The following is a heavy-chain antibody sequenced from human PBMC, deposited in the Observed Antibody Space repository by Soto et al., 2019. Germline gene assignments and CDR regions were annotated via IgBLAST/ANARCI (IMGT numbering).Heavy chain of an antibody. Sequence: LRLSCAASGFTFSNYAMNWVRQAPGKGLEWVSGIGGSGDNIYYADSVKGRFTISRDNCKSTLYLQMNSLRAEDTAVYYCAKDRDSRSWDDAFDIWGQGTMVTVSS. CDR3: AKDRDSRSWDDAFDI. V-gene: IGHV3-23*01. D-gene: IGHD6-13*01. CDR2: IGGSGDNI. J-gene: IGHJ3*02. CDR1: GFTFSNYA.